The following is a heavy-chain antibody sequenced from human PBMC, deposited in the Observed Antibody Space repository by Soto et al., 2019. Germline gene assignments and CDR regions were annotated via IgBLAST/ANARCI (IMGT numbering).Heavy chain of an antibody. Sequence: QVQLQESGPGRVKPSQTLSLTCTVSGGSISSGGYYWSWIRQHPGKGLEWIGYIYYSGSTYYNPSPKSRVTISVNTSKNQFSLKLSSVTAAYTAVYYCARGGRRSPGMDVWGQGTTVTVSS. CDR2: IYYSGST. CDR1: GGSISSGGYY. J-gene: IGHJ6*02. CDR3: ARGGRRSPGMDV. V-gene: IGHV4-31*03.